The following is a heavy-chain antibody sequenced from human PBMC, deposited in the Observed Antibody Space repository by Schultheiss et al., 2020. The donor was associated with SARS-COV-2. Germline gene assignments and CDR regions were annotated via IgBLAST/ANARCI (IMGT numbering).Heavy chain of an antibody. CDR1: GGSFSGYY. V-gene: IGHV4-34*01. J-gene: IGHJ4*02. CDR2: IYYSGST. Sequence: SQTLSLTCAVYGGSFSGYYWSWIRQPPGKGLEWIGSIYYSGSTNYNPSLKSRVTISEDKSKNQFFLSLSSVTAADTAVYYCARNRDQGFDSWGQGTLVTVSS. CDR3: ARNRDQGFDS.